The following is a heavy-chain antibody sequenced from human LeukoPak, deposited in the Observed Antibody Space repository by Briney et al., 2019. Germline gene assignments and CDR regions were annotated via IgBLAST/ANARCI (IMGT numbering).Heavy chain of an antibody. D-gene: IGHD3-22*01. V-gene: IGHV4-34*01. CDR1: DGSFSVYY. CDR3: ARRVTVIYYLDL. J-gene: IGHJ6*03. Sequence: SETLSLTCAVYDGSFSVYYWTWIRQFPGRGLEWIGEMNDSGGTNYNPSLKSRVNVSVDTSKNQFSLKLTSVTAADKALYYCARRVTVIYYLDLWGKGTTVTVSS. CDR2: MNDSGGT.